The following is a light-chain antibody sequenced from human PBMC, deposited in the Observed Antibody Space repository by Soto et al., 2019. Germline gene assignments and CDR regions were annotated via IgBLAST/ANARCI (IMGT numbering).Light chain of an antibody. V-gene: IGLV2-14*01. CDR1: SSGVGAYSY. J-gene: IGLJ1*01. Sequence: QSALTQPASVSGSPGQSITISCTGTSSGVGAYSYVSWYQQHPGKAPKLIIYDVSDRPSGISSRFSGSKSDNTASLTISGLQAEDEAEYYCSSYTSSTTYVFGTGTKVTVL. CDR3: SSYTSSTTYV. CDR2: DVS.